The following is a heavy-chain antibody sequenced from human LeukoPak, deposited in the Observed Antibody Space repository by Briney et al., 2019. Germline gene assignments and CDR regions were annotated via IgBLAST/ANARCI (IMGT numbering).Heavy chain of an antibody. V-gene: IGHV3-53*01. CDR2: IYSGGST. CDR1: GFTVSSNY. J-gene: IGHJ4*02. CDR3: AKLGVGVHFDY. D-gene: IGHD7-27*01. Sequence: GGSLRLSCAASGFTVSSNYMSWVRQAPGKGLEWVSVIYSGGSTYYADSVKGRFTISRDNSKNTLYLQMNSLRAEDTAVYYCAKLGVGVHFDYWGQGTLVTVSS.